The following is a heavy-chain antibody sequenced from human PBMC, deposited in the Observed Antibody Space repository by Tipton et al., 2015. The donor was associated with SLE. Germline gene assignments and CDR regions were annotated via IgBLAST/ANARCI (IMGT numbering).Heavy chain of an antibody. Sequence: GLVKPSETLSLTCTVSGVSISPYYWSWIRQTPGKGLEWIGYMYYSGITNYNPSLYGRVSISVDTSRNQFSLKMNSVTAADTAIYYCAAYSGRVWGQGTLVTVSS. D-gene: IGHD2-21*01. CDR2: MYYSGIT. V-gene: IGHV4-59*01. CDR3: AAYSGRV. J-gene: IGHJ4*02. CDR1: GVSISPYY.